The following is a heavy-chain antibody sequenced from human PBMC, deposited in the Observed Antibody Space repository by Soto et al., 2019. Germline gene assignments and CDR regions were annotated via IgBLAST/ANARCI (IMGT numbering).Heavy chain of an antibody. CDR1: GDSISSGSYY. CDR2: IYYSGNS. J-gene: IGHJ3*02. D-gene: IGHD3-10*01. Sequence: QVQLQESGPGRVKPSQTLSLTCTVSGDSISSGSYYWSWIRQHPGKGLEWIGYIYYSGNSYYNPSLKSRLTISVDTSKNQFSLKLSSVTAADTAVYYCARGLRGSSVRGVITAATDAFDIWGQGTMVTVSS. CDR3: ARGLRGSSVRGVITAATDAFDI. V-gene: IGHV4-31*03.